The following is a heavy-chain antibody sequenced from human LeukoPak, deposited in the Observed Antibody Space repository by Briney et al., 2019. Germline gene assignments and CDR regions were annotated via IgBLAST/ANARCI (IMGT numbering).Heavy chain of an antibody. CDR1: GFTFSSYG. Sequence: PGGSLRPSCAASGFTFSSYGMHWVRQAPGKGLEWVAFIRYDGSNKYYADSVKGRFTISRDNSKNTLYLQMNSLRAEDTAVYYCAKDYLSRISAPRHWGQGTLVTVSS. D-gene: IGHD2-15*01. J-gene: IGHJ4*02. V-gene: IGHV3-30*02. CDR3: AKDYLSRISAPRH. CDR2: IRYDGSNK.